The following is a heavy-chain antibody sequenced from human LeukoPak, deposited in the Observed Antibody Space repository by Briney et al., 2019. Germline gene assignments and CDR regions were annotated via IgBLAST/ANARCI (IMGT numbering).Heavy chain of an antibody. CDR1: GFTFSSYG. CDR2: ISYDGSNK. Sequence: PGGSLRLSCAASGFTFSSYGMHWVRQAPGKGLEWVAVISYDGSNKYYADSVKGRFTISRDNSKNTLYLQMNSLRAEDTAVYYCARGSYYYDSSGYPDFDYWGQGTLVTVSS. V-gene: IGHV3-30*03. CDR3: ARGSYYYDSSGYPDFDY. J-gene: IGHJ4*02. D-gene: IGHD3-22*01.